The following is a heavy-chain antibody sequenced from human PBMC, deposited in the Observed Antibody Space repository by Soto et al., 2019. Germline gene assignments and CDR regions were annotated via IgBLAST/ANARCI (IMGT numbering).Heavy chain of an antibody. Sequence: QVQLVQSGAEVKKPGASVKVSCKASGYTFTSYGISWVRQAPGQGLEWMGWISAYNGNTNYAQKLQGRVTMTTDTATSTAYMELRSLRSDDTAVDYWARYGDYCSPEDHDYGMDVWGQGTTVTVSS. CDR2: ISAYNGNT. CDR1: GYTFTSYG. V-gene: IGHV1-18*01. D-gene: IGHD4-17*01. J-gene: IGHJ6*02. CDR3: ARYGDYCSPEDHDYGMDV.